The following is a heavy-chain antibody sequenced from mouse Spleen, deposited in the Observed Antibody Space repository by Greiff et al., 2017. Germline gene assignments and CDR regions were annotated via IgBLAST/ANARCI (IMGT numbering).Heavy chain of an antibody. CDR2: IWSDGST. CDR3: ARNGDYYGSFPFDY. J-gene: IGHJ2*01. D-gene: IGHD1-1*01. CDR1: GFSLTNYA. V-gene: IGHV2-4-1*01. Sequence: VKLEESGPGLVAPSQSLSITCTVSGFSLTNYAVHWVRQSPGKGLEWLGVIWSDGSTDYNAAFISRLSIRKDNSKSQVFFKMNSLQADDTAIYYCARNGDYYGSFPFDYWGQGTTLTVSS.